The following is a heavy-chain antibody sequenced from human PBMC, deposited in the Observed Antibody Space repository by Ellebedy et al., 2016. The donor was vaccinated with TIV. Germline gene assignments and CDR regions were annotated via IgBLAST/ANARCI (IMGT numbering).Heavy chain of an antibody. D-gene: IGHD2-8*02. V-gene: IGHV1-2*02. Sequence: ASVKVSXKASGYTFTDYYVHWMRQAPGQGLEWMGAIKPNSGDTMYAQNFQGRVTMTRDTSISTAYMELSRLTSDDTAVYYCVRGGSAVGGGVFPPFFYWGQGTLVTVSS. CDR1: GYTFTDYY. J-gene: IGHJ4*02. CDR3: VRGGSAVGGGVFPPFFY. CDR2: IKPNSGDT.